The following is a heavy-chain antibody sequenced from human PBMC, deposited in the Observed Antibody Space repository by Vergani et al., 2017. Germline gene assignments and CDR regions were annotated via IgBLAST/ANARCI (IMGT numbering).Heavy chain of an antibody. CDR2: ISYDGTQK. Sequence: QVHLVESGGGVVQPGRSLRLSCVVSGFTSSYYGMHWVRQAPAKGLEWVAVISYDGTQKYYVDSVKGRFTISRDNSKSTLYLQMNSLRTEDTAVYYCATKSCGTPGCQIGYFREWGQGTLVTVSS. V-gene: IGHV3-30*03. D-gene: IGHD1-1*01. CDR1: GFTSSYYG. CDR3: ATKSCGTPGCQIGYFRE. J-gene: IGHJ1*01.